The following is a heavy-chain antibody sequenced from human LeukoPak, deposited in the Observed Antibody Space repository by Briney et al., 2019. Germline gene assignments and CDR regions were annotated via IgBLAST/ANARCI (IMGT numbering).Heavy chain of an antibody. V-gene: IGHV1-69*13. CDR2: IIPIFGTA. Sequence: SVKVSCKDSGGTFSSYAINWVRQAPGQGLEWMGGIIPIFGTANYAQKFQDRVTITADESTSTAYMELSSLRSEDTAIYYCASRLYCSNTRCRNFPFAYWGQGTLVTVSS. CDR3: ASRLYCSNTRCRNFPFAY. J-gene: IGHJ4*02. D-gene: IGHD2-2*01. CDR1: GGTFSSYA.